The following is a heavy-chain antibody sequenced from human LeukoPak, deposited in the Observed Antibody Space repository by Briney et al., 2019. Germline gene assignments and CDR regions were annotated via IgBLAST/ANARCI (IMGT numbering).Heavy chain of an antibody. Sequence: SETLSLTCTVSGGSISSYYWSWIRQPPGKGLEWIGYIYTSGSPKYNPSLKSRVTISVDTSKNQFSLKLSSLTAADTAVYYCARLGRYYDFWSGYYSPYYMDVWGKGTTVTVSS. CDR1: GGSISSYY. CDR2: IYTSGSP. V-gene: IGHV4-4*09. CDR3: ARLGRYYDFWSGYYSPYYMDV. D-gene: IGHD3-3*01. J-gene: IGHJ6*03.